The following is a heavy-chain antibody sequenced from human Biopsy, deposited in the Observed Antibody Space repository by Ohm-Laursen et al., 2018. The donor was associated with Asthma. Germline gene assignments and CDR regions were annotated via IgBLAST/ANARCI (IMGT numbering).Heavy chain of an antibody. CDR2: ISWNSGSI. D-gene: IGHD2-21*01. CDR1: GFTFDDYG. V-gene: IGHV3-9*01. CDR3: AKATLGDIGKDY. Sequence: SSLRLSCAASGFTFDDYGMHWVRQAPGKGLEWVSGISWNSGSIGYADSVKGRFTISRDNAKNSLYLQMNSPRVEDTALYYCAKATLGDIGKDYWGQGTLVTVSS. J-gene: IGHJ4*02.